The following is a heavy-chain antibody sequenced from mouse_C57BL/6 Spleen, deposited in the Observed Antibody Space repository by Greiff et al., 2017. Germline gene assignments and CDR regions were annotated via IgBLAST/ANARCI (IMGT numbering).Heavy chain of an antibody. CDR3: AREGGYYGSSYEDYFDY. CDR2: ISSGGSYT. D-gene: IGHD1-1*01. V-gene: IGHV5-6*01. J-gene: IGHJ2*01. Sequence: EVKLVESGGDLVKPGGSLKLSCAASGFTFSSYGMSWVRQTPDKRLEWVATISSGGSYTYYPDSVKGRFTISRDNAKNTLYLQMSSLKSEDTAMYYCAREGGYYGSSYEDYFDYWGQGTTLTVSS. CDR1: GFTFSSYG.